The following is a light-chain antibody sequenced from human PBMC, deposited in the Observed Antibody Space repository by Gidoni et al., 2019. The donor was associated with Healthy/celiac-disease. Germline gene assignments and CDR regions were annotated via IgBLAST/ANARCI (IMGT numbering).Light chain of an antibody. J-gene: IGKJ1*01. V-gene: IGKV3-20*01. CDR1: QSVSSSY. Sequence: ETVLTQSPGTLSLSPGERGTLSCRASQSVSSSYLAWYQQKPSQAPRLLIYGASSRATGIPDRFSGSGSGTDFTLTISRLEPEDFAVYYCQQYGSSPGTFGQGTKVEIK. CDR2: GAS. CDR3: QQYGSSPGT.